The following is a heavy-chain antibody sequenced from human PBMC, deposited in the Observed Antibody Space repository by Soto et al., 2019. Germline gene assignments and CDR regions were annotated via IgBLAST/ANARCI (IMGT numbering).Heavy chain of an antibody. D-gene: IGHD3-22*01. CDR1: GFTFSSYG. Sequence: QVQLVESGGGVVQPGRSLRLSCAASGFTFSSYGMHWVRQAPGKGLEWVVVIWYDGSNKYYADSVKGRFTISRDNSKNSLYLQMNSLRAEDTAVYYCARGDLYYDSSGYYFGNYWGQGTLVTVSS. CDR3: ARGDLYYDSSGYYFGNY. J-gene: IGHJ4*02. V-gene: IGHV3-33*01. CDR2: IWYDGSNK.